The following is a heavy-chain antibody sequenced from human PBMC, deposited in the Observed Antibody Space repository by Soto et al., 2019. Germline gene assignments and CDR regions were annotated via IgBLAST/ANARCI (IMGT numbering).Heavy chain of an antibody. J-gene: IGHJ4*02. D-gene: IGHD1-26*01. CDR3: AKPVGALAVPYYFDY. V-gene: IGHV3-30*18. CDR1: GFTFSSYG. Sequence: QVQLVESGGGVVQPGRSLRLSCAASGFTFSSYGMHWVRQAPGKGLEWVAVISYDGSNKYYADSVKGRFTISRDNSKNTLYLQMNSLRAEDTAVYYCAKPVGALAVPYYFDYWGQGTLVTVSS. CDR2: ISYDGSNK.